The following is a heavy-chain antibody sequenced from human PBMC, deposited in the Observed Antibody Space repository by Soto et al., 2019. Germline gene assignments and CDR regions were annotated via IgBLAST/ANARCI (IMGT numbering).Heavy chain of an antibody. CDR2: IYPGDSDT. CDR3: ARLPGIAAAGKSWFDP. D-gene: IGHD6-13*01. CDR1: GNRCTSYW. V-gene: IGHV5-51*01. J-gene: IGHJ5*02. Sequence: XDSLNVSCKCSGNRCTSYWIGLVLQMPGKGLEWMGIIYPGDSDTRYSPSFQGQVTISADKSISTAYLQWSSLKASDTAMYYCARLPGIAAAGKSWFDPCGQRTLVTVSS.